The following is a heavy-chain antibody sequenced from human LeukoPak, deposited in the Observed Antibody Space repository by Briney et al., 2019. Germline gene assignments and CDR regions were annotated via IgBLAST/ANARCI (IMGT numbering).Heavy chain of an antibody. CDR3: TRHQKGDYPWFDP. J-gene: IGHJ5*02. CDR1: GDSISSTPYS. Sequence: KPSDTLSLTCTVSGDSISSTPYSWDWIRQPPGKGLEWIGSIYYRGSTYYNPSLKSRLTISVDTSTNQFSLHLSSVTAADTAMYYCTRHQKGDYPWFDPWGQGTLVTVSS. V-gene: IGHV4-39*01. CDR2: IYYRGST. D-gene: IGHD4-17*01.